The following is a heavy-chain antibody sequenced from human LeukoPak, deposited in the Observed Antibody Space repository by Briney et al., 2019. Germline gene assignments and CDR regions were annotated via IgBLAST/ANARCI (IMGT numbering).Heavy chain of an antibody. J-gene: IGHJ4*02. Sequence: SETLSLTCAVYGGSFSGYYWTWIRQPPGKGLEWIGHIYYTGSTEYNPSLKSRVTISVDTSQNQFSLKVNSVTAADTAVYFCARGDGWGDAVDGMGYWGQGTLVTVSS. CDR2: IYYTGST. CDR1: GGSFSGYY. V-gene: IGHV4-34*11. D-gene: IGHD6-19*01. CDR3: ARGDGWGDAVDGMGY.